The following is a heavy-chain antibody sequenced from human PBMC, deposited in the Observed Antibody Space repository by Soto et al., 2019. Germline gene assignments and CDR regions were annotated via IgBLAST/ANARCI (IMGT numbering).Heavy chain of an antibody. CDR1: GYTFTYFW. J-gene: IGHJ6*02. CDR2: IFPSDSET. CDR3: ARHSLIVTPLYVIDV. D-gene: IGHD1-26*01. V-gene: IGHV5-51*01. Sequence: GESLKISCKTSGYTFTYFWIGWVRQVPGEGLEWMGIIFPSDSETRHSPSFRGHVTMSADKSIGTAYLQWSSLKASDTATYYCARHSLIVTPLYVIDVWGQGTTVTVSS.